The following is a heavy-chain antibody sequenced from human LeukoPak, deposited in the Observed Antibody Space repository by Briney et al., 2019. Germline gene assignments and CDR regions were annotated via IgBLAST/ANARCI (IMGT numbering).Heavy chain of an antibody. V-gene: IGHV1-46*01. D-gene: IGHD4-23*01. Sequence: GASVKVSCKASGYTFTSYYMHWVRQAPGQGLEWMGLINPTGGSTGYAQKFQGRVTMTRDMSTSTVYMELSSLRSEDTAVYYCARVPSPTVVDYFDYWGQGTLVTVSS. CDR3: ARVPSPTVVDYFDY. CDR2: INPTGGST. CDR1: GYTFTSYY. J-gene: IGHJ4*02.